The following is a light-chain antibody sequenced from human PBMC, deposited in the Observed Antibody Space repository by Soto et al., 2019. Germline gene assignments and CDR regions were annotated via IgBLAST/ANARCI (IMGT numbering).Light chain of an antibody. V-gene: IGKV1-8*01. CDR1: QGISSY. CDR2: AAS. J-gene: IGKJ1*01. CDR3: QQSYIDPWGT. Sequence: AIRMTQSLSSLSASTGDRVTITCRASQGISSYLAWYQQKPGKAPKLLIYAASTLQSGVPSRFSGSGSGTDFTLAISSLQPEDFATYYCQQSYIDPWGTCGQGTKVDIK.